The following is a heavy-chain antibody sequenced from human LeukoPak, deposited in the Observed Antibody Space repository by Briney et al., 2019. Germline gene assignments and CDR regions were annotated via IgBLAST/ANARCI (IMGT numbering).Heavy chain of an antibody. CDR3: AREVSSRRYFDY. J-gene: IGHJ4*02. CDR2: ITSTSSTI. Sequence: GGSLRLSCAASGFTFKSYSMNWVRQAPGKGLEWISYITSTSSTIYYANSVKGRFTISRDNAKNTLYLQMNSLRAEDTAVYYCAREVSSRRYFDYWGQGTLVTVSS. V-gene: IGHV3-48*01. CDR1: GFTFKSYS. D-gene: IGHD2-2*01.